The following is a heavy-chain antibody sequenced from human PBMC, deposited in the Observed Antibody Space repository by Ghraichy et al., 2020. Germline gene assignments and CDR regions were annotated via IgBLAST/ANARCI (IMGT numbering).Heavy chain of an antibody. CDR3: STKSDSSGYYDSSFDY. Sequence: GEPLNISCAASGVTFRSYNMNWVRQAPGKGLEWVSSISSGSSYIYYADSVKGRFTISRDNAKNSLYLQMTSLRAEDTAVYYCSTKSDSSGYYDSSFDYWGQGTLVTVSS. V-gene: IGHV3-21*01. D-gene: IGHD3-22*01. CDR1: GVTFRSYN. CDR2: ISSGSSYI. J-gene: IGHJ4*02.